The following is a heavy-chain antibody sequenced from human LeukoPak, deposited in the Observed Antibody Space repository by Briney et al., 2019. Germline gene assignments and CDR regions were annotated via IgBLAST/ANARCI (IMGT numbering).Heavy chain of an antibody. Sequence: SETLSLTCTVSGGSISSYYWSWIRQPPGKGLEWIGYIYYSGSTNYNPSLKSRVTISVDTSKNQFSLKLSSVTAADTAVYYCARAAGQFDDFWSGYYVYWGQGTLVTVSS. J-gene: IGHJ4*02. CDR1: GGSISSYY. V-gene: IGHV4-59*08. D-gene: IGHD3-3*01. CDR2: IYYSGST. CDR3: ARAAGQFDDFWSGYYVY.